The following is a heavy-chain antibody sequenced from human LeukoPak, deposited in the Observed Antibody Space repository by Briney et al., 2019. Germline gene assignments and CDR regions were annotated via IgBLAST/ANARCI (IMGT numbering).Heavy chain of an antibody. V-gene: IGHV4-31*03. J-gene: IGHJ5*02. D-gene: IGHD3-22*01. CDR2: IYYSGST. CDR1: GGSISSGGYY. CDR3: ARALYDSRGYWFDP. Sequence: SETLSLTCTVSGGSISSGGYYWSWIRQHPGKGLEWFGYIYYSGSTYYNPSLKSRVTISVDTSKNQFSLKLSSVTAADTSVYYCARALYDSRGYWFDPWGQGTLVTVSS.